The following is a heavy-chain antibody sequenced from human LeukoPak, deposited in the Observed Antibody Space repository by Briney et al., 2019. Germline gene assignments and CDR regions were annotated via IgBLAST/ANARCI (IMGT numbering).Heavy chain of an antibody. CDR1: GYTFTSYA. CDR2: INTNTGNP. V-gene: IGHV7-4-1*02. CDR3: ARVWGSGWSGIYYYCYYMDV. Sequence: ASVKVSCKASGYTFTSYAMNWVRQAPGQGLEWMGWINTNTGNPTYAQGFTGRFVFSLDPSVSTAYLQISSLKAEDTAVYYCARVWGSGWSGIYYYCYYMDVWGKGTTVTISS. D-gene: IGHD6-19*01. J-gene: IGHJ6*03.